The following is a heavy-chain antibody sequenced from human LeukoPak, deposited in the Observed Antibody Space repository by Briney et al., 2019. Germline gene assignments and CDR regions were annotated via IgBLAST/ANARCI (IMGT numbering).Heavy chain of an antibody. J-gene: IGHJ3*02. D-gene: IGHD2-21*02. Sequence: GRSLRLSCTASGFTFGDYAMSWVRQAPGKGLEWVGFIRSKAYGGTTEYAASVKGRFTISRDDSKSIAYLQMNSLKTEDTAVYYCTRERAYCGGDCYNDAFDIWGQGTMVTVSS. CDR3: TRERAYCGGDCYNDAFDI. CDR2: IRSKAYGGTT. V-gene: IGHV3-49*04. CDR1: GFTFGDYA.